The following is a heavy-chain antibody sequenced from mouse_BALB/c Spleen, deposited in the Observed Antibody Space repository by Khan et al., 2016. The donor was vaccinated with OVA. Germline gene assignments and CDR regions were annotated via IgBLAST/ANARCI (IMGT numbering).Heavy chain of an antibody. Sequence: VQLKQSGPELVKPGASVKISCKASGYSFTGYFMNWVMQSHGKSLEWIGRINPHIGETFYNQKFKGKATLTVDESSSTAQMELRSLASEDSAVYYCARIYGSDFDYWGQGTPLTVSS. D-gene: IGHD1-1*01. CDR1: GYSFTGYF. J-gene: IGHJ2*01. CDR2: INPHIGET. CDR3: ARIYGSDFDY. V-gene: IGHV1-20*02.